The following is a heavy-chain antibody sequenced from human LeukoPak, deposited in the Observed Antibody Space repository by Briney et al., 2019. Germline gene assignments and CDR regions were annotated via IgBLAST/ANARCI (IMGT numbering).Heavy chain of an antibody. Sequence: GGSLRLSCAVSGFTVSSNYMGWVRQAPGKGLEWVSAIYSGGSTYYADSVKGRFTISRDNSKNTLYLQMNSLRAEDTAVYYCARETDYWGQGTLVTVSS. V-gene: IGHV3-53*01. CDR2: IYSGGST. J-gene: IGHJ4*02. CDR3: ARETDY. CDR1: GFTVSSNY.